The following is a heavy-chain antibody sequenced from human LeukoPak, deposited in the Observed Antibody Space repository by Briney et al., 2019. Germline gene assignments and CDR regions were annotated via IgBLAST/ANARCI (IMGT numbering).Heavy chain of an antibody. J-gene: IGHJ4*02. V-gene: IGHV4-59*01. CDR2: IYYSGGT. D-gene: IGHD3-22*01. CDR1: GGSINYYY. Sequence: SETLSLTCTVSGGSINYYYWMWIRQPPGKGLEWIGYIYYSGGTHYNPSLKSRVTMLVDTSKNQFSLKLTAVTAADTAVYYCARGRRLYYYDSSGYYSYWGQGTLVTVSS. CDR3: ARGRRLYYYDSSGYYSY.